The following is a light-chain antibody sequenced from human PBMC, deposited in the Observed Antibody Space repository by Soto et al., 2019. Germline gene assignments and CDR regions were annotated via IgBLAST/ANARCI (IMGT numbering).Light chain of an antibody. CDR3: QQYGSSPQT. Sequence: EIVLTQSPGTLSLSPGERATLSCRASQSISSSSLAWYQQKPGQAPRLLIYGASSRATGIPDRFSGSGSGTDFTLTISRLEPEDFAAYYCQQYGSSPQTFGQGTKLEIK. V-gene: IGKV3-20*01. J-gene: IGKJ2*01. CDR2: GAS. CDR1: QSISSSS.